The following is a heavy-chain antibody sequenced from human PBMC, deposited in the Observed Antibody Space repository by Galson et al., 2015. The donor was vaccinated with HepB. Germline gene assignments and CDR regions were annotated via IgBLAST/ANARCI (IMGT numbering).Heavy chain of an antibody. D-gene: IGHD4-23*01. CDR2: IYSDGST. Sequence: LRLSCAASGFTVNSYCMSWVRQAPGRGLEWVSFIYSDGSTYYADSVKGRFTISRDNSKNTLYLQMNSLRAEDTAVYYCARHDYGGNYYYGMDVWGQGTTVTVTS. V-gene: IGHV3-53*01. J-gene: IGHJ6*02. CDR3: ARHDYGGNYYYGMDV. CDR1: GFTVNSYC.